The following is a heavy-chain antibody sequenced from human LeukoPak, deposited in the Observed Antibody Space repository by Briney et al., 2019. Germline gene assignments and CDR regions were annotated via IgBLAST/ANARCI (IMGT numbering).Heavy chain of an antibody. CDR1: GFTFVNAW. CDR3: TISVTMVRGTLKHFDY. CDR2: IKSKTDGGTT. Sequence: GGPLRLSCAASGFTFVNAWMSWVRQAPGKGLEWVGRIKSKTDGGTTDYAAPVKDRFTISRDDSKNTLYLQMNSLKTEDTAIYYCTISVTMVRGTLKHFDYWGQGTLVTVSS. D-gene: IGHD3-10*01. V-gene: IGHV3-15*01. J-gene: IGHJ4*02.